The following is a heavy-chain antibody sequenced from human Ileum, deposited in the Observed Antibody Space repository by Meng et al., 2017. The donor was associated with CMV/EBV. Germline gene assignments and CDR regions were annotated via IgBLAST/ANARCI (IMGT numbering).Heavy chain of an antibody. CDR3: TTDIPGPGYYYGSGSPTSPLLGMDV. Sequence: GESLKISCTVSAPGVSIGHMNWVRQAPGKGLEWVSVICNDDKTDYADSVKGRFTISRDHSMNTLYLQMSSLKTEDTAVYYCTTDIPGPGYYYGSGSPTSPLLGMDVWGQGTTVTVSS. CDR2: ICNDDKT. V-gene: IGHV3-53*01. CDR1: APGVSIGH. J-gene: IGHJ6*02. D-gene: IGHD3-10*01.